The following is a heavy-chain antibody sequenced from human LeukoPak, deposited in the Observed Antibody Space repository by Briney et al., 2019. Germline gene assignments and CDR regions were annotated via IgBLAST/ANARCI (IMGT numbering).Heavy chain of an antibody. J-gene: IGHJ6*03. CDR3: ARCDGRGQLVHYYYYMDV. CDR2: IYYSGNT. D-gene: IGHD6-6*01. Sequence: SETLSLTCTVSGVSISSSNSYWGWIRQPPGKGLEWIGSIYYSGNTYYNPSLKSRVTISVDKSKNQFSLKLSSVTAADTAVYYCARCDGRGQLVHYYYYMDVWGKGTTVTVSS. CDR1: GVSISSSNSY. V-gene: IGHV4-39*07.